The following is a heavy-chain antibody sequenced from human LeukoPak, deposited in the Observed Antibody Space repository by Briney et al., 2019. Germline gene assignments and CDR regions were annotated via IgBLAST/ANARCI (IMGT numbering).Heavy chain of an antibody. J-gene: IGHJ6*02. CDR1: GGSISSYY. D-gene: IGHD3-3*01. Sequence: SETLSLTCTVSGGSISSYYWSWIRQPAGKGLEWIGRIYTSGSTNYNPSLKSRVTMSVDTSKNQFSLKLSSVTAADTAVYYCARDLEVTIFGVEYYGMDVWGQGTTVTVSS. V-gene: IGHV4-4*07. CDR3: ARDLEVTIFGVEYYGMDV. CDR2: IYTSGST.